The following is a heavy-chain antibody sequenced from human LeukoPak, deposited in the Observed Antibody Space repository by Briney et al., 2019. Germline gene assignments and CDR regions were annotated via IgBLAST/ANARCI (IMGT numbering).Heavy chain of an antibody. D-gene: IGHD6-13*01. CDR1: GFTFSSYS. CDR3: AKELFGIAAAGTFDY. CDR2: ISWNSGNI. V-gene: IGHV3-9*01. Sequence: PGGSLRLSCAASGFTFSSYSMNWVRQAPGKGLEWVSGISWNSGNIGYVDSVKGRFTISRDNAKNSLYLQMNSLRAEDTSLYYCAKELFGIAAAGTFDYWGQVTLVTVSS. J-gene: IGHJ4*02.